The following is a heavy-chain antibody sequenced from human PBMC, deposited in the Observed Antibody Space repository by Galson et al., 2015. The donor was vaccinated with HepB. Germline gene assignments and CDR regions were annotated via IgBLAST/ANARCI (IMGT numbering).Heavy chain of an antibody. V-gene: IGHV4-39*01. CDR3: ARRGDY. J-gene: IGHJ4*02. CDR2: IYYSGST. CDR1: GGSITTKFYY. Sequence: SETLSLTCTVSGGSITTKFYYWGWIRQPPETGLEWIGSIYYSGSTYYTPSLKSRVTISLDTSKNQFSLKMTSVTAADTAIYYCARRGDYWGQGILVTVSS. D-gene: IGHD3-16*01.